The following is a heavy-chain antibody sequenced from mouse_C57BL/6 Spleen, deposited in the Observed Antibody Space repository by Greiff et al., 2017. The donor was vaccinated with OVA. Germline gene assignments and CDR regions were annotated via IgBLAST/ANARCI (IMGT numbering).Heavy chain of an antibody. CDR2: IDPSDSYT. CDR3: ARSFYSNQNGDYAMDY. Sequence: VQLQQPGAELVRPGTSVKLSCKASGYTFTSYWMHWVKQRPGQGLEWIGVIDPSDSYTNYNQKFKGKATLTVDTSSSTAYMQLSSLTSEDSAVYYCARSFYSNQNGDYAMDYWGQGTSVTVSS. D-gene: IGHD2-5*01. J-gene: IGHJ4*01. V-gene: IGHV1-59*01. CDR1: GYTFTSYW.